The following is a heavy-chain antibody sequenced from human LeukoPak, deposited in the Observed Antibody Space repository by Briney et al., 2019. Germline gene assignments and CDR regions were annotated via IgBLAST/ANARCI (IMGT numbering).Heavy chain of an antibody. V-gene: IGHV3-21*01. Sequence: PGGSLRLSCAASGFTFSSYSMNWVRQAPGKGLEWVSFISGSTSYISYADSVKGRFTISRDNAKSSLWLQMNSLRAEDTAVYYCARAPNGRFDIWGQGTMVTVSS. CDR3: ARAPNGRFDI. D-gene: IGHD4/OR15-4a*01. CDR1: GFTFSSYS. CDR2: ISGSTSYI. J-gene: IGHJ3*02.